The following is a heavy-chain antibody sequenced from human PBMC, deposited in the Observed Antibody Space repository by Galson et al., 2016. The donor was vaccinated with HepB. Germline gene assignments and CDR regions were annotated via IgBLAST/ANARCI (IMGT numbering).Heavy chain of an antibody. D-gene: IGHD5-18*01. CDR2: IIASGGTT. Sequence: SLRLSCAASGFTFSNYAMSWVRQAPGKGLEWVSAIIASGGTTYSADSVKGRFTISRDNSKNTLYLQMNSLRADDTAVYYCAKMGGMITAMAPRNDSWGQGTLVTVSS. J-gene: IGHJ4*02. CDR1: GFTFSNYA. V-gene: IGHV3-23*01. CDR3: AKMGGMITAMAPRNDS.